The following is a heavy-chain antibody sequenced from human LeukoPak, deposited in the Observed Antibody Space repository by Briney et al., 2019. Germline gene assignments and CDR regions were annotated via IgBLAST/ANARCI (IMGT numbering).Heavy chain of an antibody. CDR3: ARYESEITMVRGVTDY. CDR1: GGSISSSSYY. D-gene: IGHD3-10*01. CDR2: IYYSGST. V-gene: IGHV4-39*01. J-gene: IGHJ4*02. Sequence: SETLSLTCTVSGGSISSSSYYWGWIRQPPGKGLEWIGSIYYSGSTYYNPSPKSRVTISVDTSKNQFSLKLSSVTAADTAVYYCARYESEITMVRGVTDYWGQGTLVTVSS.